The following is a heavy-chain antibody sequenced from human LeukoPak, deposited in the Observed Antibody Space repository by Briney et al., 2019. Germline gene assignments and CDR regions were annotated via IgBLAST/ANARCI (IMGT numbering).Heavy chain of an antibody. CDR3: AKYTAKAPRRDLDY. CDR1: GFTFNNYP. J-gene: IGHJ4*02. Sequence: SGGSLRLSCAASGFTFNNYPMSWVRQAPRKGLEWVSSISENGGYTYYADSVKGRFTISRDNSNNTVNLQMNSLRAEDTAVYYCAKYTAKAPRRDLDYWGQGTLVTVSS. CDR2: ISENGGYT. V-gene: IGHV3-23*01. D-gene: IGHD2-2*02.